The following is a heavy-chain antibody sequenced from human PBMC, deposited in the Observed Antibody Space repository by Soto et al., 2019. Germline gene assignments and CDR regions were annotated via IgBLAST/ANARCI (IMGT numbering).Heavy chain of an antibody. V-gene: IGHV3-30*18. D-gene: IGHD5-18*01. CDR2: ISYDGSNK. Sequence: GGSLRLSCAASGFTFSSYGMHWVRQAPGKGLEWVAVISYDGSNKYYADSVKGRFTISRDNSKNTLYLQMNSLRAEDTAVYYCAKDPRTYSYGPNWFDPWGQGTLVTVSS. CDR3: AKDPRTYSYGPNWFDP. J-gene: IGHJ5*02. CDR1: GFTFSSYG.